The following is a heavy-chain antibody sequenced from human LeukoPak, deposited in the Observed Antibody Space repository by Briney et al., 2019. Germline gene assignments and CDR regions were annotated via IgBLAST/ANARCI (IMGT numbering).Heavy chain of an antibody. CDR2: IYSGGST. CDR1: GFTVSSNY. D-gene: IGHD2-21*01. CDR3: AVGRGSPYCDFETPFPCGC. J-gene: IGHJ4*01. V-gene: IGHV3-66*02. Sequence: GGSLRLSCAASGFTVSSNYMSWVRQAPGKGLEWVSVIYSGGSTYYADSVKGRFTISRDNSKNTLYLQMNSPRAEDKAVYYFAVGRGSPYCDFETPFPCGCWGQRDLVTGSS.